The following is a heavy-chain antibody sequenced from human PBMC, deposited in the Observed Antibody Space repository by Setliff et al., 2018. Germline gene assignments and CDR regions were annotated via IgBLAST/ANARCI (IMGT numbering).Heavy chain of an antibody. J-gene: IGHJ6*02. CDR1: GGSISSSSYY. V-gene: IGHV4-39*07. D-gene: IGHD3-3*01. CDR3: ARDKPEGYNFWSGYLGGGLMDV. CDR2: IYYSGST. Sequence: SETLSLTCTVSGGSISSSSYYWGWIRQHPGRGLEWIGSIYYSGSTYYNPSLKSRVTISVDTSKNQFSLKLSAVTAADTAVYYCARDKPEGYNFWSGYLGGGLMDVWGQGTTVTVSS.